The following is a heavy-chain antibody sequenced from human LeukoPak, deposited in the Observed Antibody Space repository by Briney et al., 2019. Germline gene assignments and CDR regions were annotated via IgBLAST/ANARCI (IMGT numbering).Heavy chain of an antibody. V-gene: IGHV3-49*04. Sequence: GGSLRLSCTASGFTFGDYAMSWVRQAPGKGLEWVGFIRSKAYGGTTEYAASVKGRFTISRDDSKSTAYLQMNSLKTEDTAVYYCTRNQYYDILTGYYGLGWFDPWGQGTLVTVSS. CDR1: GFTFGDYA. CDR3: TRNQYYDILTGYYGLGWFDP. J-gene: IGHJ5*02. CDR2: IRSKAYGGTT. D-gene: IGHD3-9*01.